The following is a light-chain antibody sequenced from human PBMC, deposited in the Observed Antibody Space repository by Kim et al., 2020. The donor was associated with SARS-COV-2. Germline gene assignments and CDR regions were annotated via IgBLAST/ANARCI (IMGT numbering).Light chain of an antibody. Sequence: IQMTQSPSSLSASVGDRVTITCRTSQSIDTALNWYQKKAGTAPKLLIYAASTLQSGVPSRFTGGGSGTDFTLTINNLQPEDFAVYYCQEGYSTLFTFGGGTKLEI. V-gene: IGKV1-39*01. CDR3: QEGYSTLFT. CDR2: AAS. J-gene: IGKJ4*01. CDR1: QSIDTA.